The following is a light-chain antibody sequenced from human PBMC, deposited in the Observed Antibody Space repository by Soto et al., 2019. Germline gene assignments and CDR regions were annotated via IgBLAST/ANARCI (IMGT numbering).Light chain of an antibody. J-gene: IGKJ4*01. V-gene: IGKV3-15*01. CDR2: GAS. CDR3: QQYNKWPLT. Sequence: EIVMTQSPATLSVSPGERDTLSCRASQSVSSNLAWYQQKPGQAPRLLIYGASTRATAFPARFSGSGSGTEFTLTISSLQSEDFAVYYCQQYNKWPLTFGGGTKVEIK. CDR1: QSVSSN.